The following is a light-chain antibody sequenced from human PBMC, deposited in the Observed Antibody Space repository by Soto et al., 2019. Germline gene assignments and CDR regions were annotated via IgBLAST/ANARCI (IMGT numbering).Light chain of an antibody. J-gene: IGLJ3*02. V-gene: IGLV2-14*01. CDR2: EVY. CDR3: ISYTPSTTTHWV. Sequence: QSVLTQPASVSGSPGQSITISCTGTNSDVGGYDRVSWYQHHPGKAPKLLIFEVYNRPSGISDRFSGSKSGDTASLTISGLQAEDEADYYCISYTPSTTTHWVFGGGTKLTVL. CDR1: NSDVGGYDR.